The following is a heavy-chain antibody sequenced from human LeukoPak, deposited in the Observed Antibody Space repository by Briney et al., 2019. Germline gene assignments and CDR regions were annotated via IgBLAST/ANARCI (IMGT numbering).Heavy chain of an antibody. V-gene: IGHV3-53*01. CDR3: AVQQLVPHFDS. D-gene: IGHD6-13*01. Sequence: GGSLRLSPAPTGFTASNNYTSWVRQAPGKGLEWVSVIHSGGGTYYADSVKGRFTISRDNSKNTQYLQMNSLRAEDTALYYCAVQQLVPHFDSWGQGTLVTVSS. J-gene: IGHJ4*02. CDR2: IHSGGGT. CDR1: GFTASNNY.